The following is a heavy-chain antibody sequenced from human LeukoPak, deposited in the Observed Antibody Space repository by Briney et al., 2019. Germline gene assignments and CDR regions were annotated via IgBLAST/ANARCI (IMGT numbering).Heavy chain of an antibody. D-gene: IGHD5-12*01. CDR3: ARAGGYDSGWYFDL. V-gene: IGHV4-30-2*01. CDR2: IYHSGST. CDR1: GGSISSGGYS. Sequence: SETLSLTCAVSGGSISSGGYSWSWIRQPPGEGLEWIGYIYHSGSTYYNPSLKSRVTISVDRSKNQFSLKLSSVTAADTAVYYCARAGGYDSGWYFDLWGRGTLVTVSS. J-gene: IGHJ2*01.